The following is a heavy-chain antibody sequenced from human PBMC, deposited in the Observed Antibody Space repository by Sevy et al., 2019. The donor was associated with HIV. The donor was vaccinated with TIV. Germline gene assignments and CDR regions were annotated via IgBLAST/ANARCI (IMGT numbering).Heavy chain of an antibody. D-gene: IGHD4-17*01. CDR1: GYTFTSYD. Sequence: ASVKVSCKASGYTFTSYDINWVRQATGQGLEWMGWMNPNSGNTGYAQKFQDRVTMTRNTSISTAYMELSSLRSEHTAVYYCARGFYYGDYEGGYWGQGTLVTVSS. J-gene: IGHJ4*02. CDR2: MNPNSGNT. V-gene: IGHV1-8*01. CDR3: ARGFYYGDYEGGY.